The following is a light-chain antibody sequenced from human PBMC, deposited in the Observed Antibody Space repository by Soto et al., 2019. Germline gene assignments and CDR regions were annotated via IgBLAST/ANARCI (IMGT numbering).Light chain of an antibody. V-gene: IGLV2-8*01. J-gene: IGLJ2*01. CDR3: SSYAGSNNLV. CDR1: SSDVGGYNY. Sequence: QSALTQPPSASESPGQSVTISCTGTSSDVGGYNYVSWYQQHPGKAPKLMIYEVSKRPSGVPDRFSGSKSGNTASLTVSGLQAEDEADYYCSSYAGSNNLVFGGGTKLT. CDR2: EVS.